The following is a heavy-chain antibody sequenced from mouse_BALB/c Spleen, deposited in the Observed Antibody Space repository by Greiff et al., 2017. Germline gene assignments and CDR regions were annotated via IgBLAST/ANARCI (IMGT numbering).Heavy chain of an antibody. V-gene: IGHV1-55*01. CDR2: IYPGSGST. D-gene: IGHD1-1*01. CDR3: TTKVVALYYYAMDY. Sequence: QVQLQQSGPELVKPGASVKMSCKASGYTFTSYWMHWVKQRPGQGLEWIGNIYPGSGSTNYDEKFKSKATLTVDTSSSTAYMQLSSLTSEDSAVYYCTTKVVALYYYAMDYWGQGTSVTVSS. J-gene: IGHJ4*01. CDR1: GYTFTSYW.